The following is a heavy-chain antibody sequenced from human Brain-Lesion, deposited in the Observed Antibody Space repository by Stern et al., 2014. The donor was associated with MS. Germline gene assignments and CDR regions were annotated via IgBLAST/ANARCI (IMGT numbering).Heavy chain of an antibody. CDR1: GFTFSNYC. D-gene: IGHD3-10*01. CDR3: ARGERWFDS. CDR2: VNNDGRMT. V-gene: IGHV3-74*02. Sequence: EVQLVESGGGLVQPGGSLRLSCAASGFTFSNYCMHWVRQAPGKGLVWVSRVNNDGRMTSYADSVKVRFTMSRDNAKNTLYLQMNSLRVEDTAIYYCARGERWFDSWGQGTLVTVSS. J-gene: IGHJ5*01.